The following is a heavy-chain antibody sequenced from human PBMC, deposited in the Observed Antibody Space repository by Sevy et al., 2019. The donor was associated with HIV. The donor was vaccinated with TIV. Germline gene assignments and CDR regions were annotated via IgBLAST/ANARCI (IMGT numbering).Heavy chain of an antibody. Sequence: GGSLRLSCAASGFTFSSYAMSWVRQAPGKGLGWVSAISGSGGSTYYADSVKGRFTISRDNSKNTLYLQMNSLRAEDTAVYYCAKDLGYDILTGSPGPFDYWGQGTLVTVSS. CDR2: ISGSGGST. CDR3: AKDLGYDILTGSPGPFDY. J-gene: IGHJ4*02. V-gene: IGHV3-23*01. CDR1: GFTFSSYA. D-gene: IGHD3-9*01.